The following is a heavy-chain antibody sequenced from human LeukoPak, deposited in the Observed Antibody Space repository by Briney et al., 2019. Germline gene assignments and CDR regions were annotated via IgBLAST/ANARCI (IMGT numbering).Heavy chain of an antibody. V-gene: IGHV4-59*01. CDR1: GVSMNSYH. J-gene: IGHJ4*02. Sequence: SETLSFTCTVSGVSMNSYHWSWIRQPPGKGLEWIGYISDSGSTNYNPSLRSRVTISEGTSMNEFSLKLSSVTAADTAVYYCASGRGGYNPGYWGQGTLVTVSS. CDR3: ASGRGGYNPGY. CDR2: ISDSGST. D-gene: IGHD5-24*01.